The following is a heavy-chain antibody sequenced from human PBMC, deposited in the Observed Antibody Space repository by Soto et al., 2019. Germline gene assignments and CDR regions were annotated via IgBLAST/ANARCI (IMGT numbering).Heavy chain of an antibody. Sequence: AAVKVSCKACGCTFTRHGVNWVRQAPGQGLELMGWISAYNGDTKYEQKFQGRVTMTTDASSSTAYMELKSLSSDDTAVYFCARDPSNTSGNRIWFDPWGQGTQVTVSS. CDR1: GCTFTRHG. D-gene: IGHD6-19*01. J-gene: IGHJ5*02. V-gene: IGHV1-18*04. CDR3: ARDPSNTSGNRIWFDP. CDR2: ISAYNGDT.